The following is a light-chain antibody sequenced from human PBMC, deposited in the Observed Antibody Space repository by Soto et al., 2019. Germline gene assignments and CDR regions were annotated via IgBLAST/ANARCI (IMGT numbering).Light chain of an antibody. CDR3: GSYTSSGSFVI. Sequence: QSALTQPASVSGSPGQSITISCTGTSSDVGGYKYVSWYQQHPDRAPKLIIFEVSNRPSGIFNRCSGSKSGNTTALTISGLHADDEDDYYCGSYTSSGSFVIFGRGTKVTVL. J-gene: IGLJ1*01. V-gene: IGLV2-14*01. CDR2: EVS. CDR1: SSDVGGYKY.